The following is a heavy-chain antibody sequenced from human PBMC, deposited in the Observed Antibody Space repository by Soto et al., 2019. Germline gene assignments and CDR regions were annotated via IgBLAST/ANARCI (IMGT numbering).Heavy chain of an antibody. CDR2: ISGSGGST. V-gene: IGHV3-23*01. D-gene: IGHD3-16*02. J-gene: IGHJ4*02. Sequence: EVQLLESGGGLVQPGGSLRLSCAASGFTFSSYAMSWVRQAPGKGLEWVSAISGSGGSTYYADSVKGRFTISRDNTKNTLNLQMNNLRAEDTAVYYGAKPMITFGGVIVDFNYWGQGTLVTVSS. CDR3: AKPMITFGGVIVDFNY. CDR1: GFTFSSYA.